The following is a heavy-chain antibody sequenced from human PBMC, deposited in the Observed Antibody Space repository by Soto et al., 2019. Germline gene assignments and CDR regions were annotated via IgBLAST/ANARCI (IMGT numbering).Heavy chain of an antibody. CDR2: IWYDGSNK. CDR3: ARPYCSGGSCYSLYYYMDV. CDR1: GFTFSSYG. J-gene: IGHJ6*03. V-gene: IGHV3-33*01. Sequence: GGSLRLSCAASGFTFSSYGMHWVRQAPGKGLEWVAVIWYDGSNKYYADSVKGRFTISRDNSKNTLYLQMNSLRAEDTAVYYCARPYCSGGSCYSLYYYMDVWGKGTTVTVSS. D-gene: IGHD2-15*01.